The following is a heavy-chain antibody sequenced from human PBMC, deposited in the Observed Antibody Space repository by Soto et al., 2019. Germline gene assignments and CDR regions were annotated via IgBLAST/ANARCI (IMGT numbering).Heavy chain of an antibody. D-gene: IGHD1-20*01. Sequence: EVHLVESGGCLVKPGGSLRLTCAGYGFSFSDYTMNWVRQAPGQGLAGVSSISRGSDYIFYADTVKGRFTISRDNARNSLYLLMSSLRAEDTAVYYCAKDSGCVNNACAYDPWGPGTLVSVS. V-gene: IGHV3-21*01. CDR2: ISRGSDYI. CDR3: AKDSGCVNNACAYDP. CDR1: GFSFSDYT. J-gene: IGHJ5*02.